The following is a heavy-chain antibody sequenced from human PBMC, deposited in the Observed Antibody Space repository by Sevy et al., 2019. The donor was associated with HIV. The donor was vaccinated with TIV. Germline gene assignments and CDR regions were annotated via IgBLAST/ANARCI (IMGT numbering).Heavy chain of an antibody. CDR3: ARGRKTTQEWLEELDYYYGMDV. D-gene: IGHD2-8*01. CDR2: IRYDGSNK. J-gene: IGHJ6*02. Sequence: GGSLRLSCAASGFPFSSYAMSWVRQAPGKGLEWVAYIRYDGSNKYYADAVRGRFAISRDNSKNTVYLQMNSLRAEDTAVYYCARGRKTTQEWLEELDYYYGMDVWGQGTTVTVSS. CDR1: GFPFSSYA. V-gene: IGHV3-30*02.